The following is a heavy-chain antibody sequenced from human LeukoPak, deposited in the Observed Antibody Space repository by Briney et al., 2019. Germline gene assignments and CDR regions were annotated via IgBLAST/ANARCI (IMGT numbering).Heavy chain of an antibody. V-gene: IGHV4-34*01. CDR2: INLSGST. CDR3: ARGSRITMVRGVIIRATTHYYYMDV. D-gene: IGHD3-10*01. CDR1: GGSFSGYY. J-gene: IGHJ6*03. Sequence: SETLSLTCAVYGGSFSGYYWSWIRQPPGKGLEWIGEINLSGSTNYNPSLKSRVTISVDTSKNQFSLKLNSVTAADTAVYYCARGSRITMVRGVIIRATTHYYYMDVWGKGTTVTVSS.